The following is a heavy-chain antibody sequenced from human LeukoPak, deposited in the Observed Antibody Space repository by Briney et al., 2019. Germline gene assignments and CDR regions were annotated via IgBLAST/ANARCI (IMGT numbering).Heavy chain of an antibody. CDR2: ISSRTDYI. V-gene: IGHV3-21*01. CDR1: GFAFSSYT. CDR3: TRDHSAVYFGLRSFSDDAFDI. J-gene: IGHJ3*02. D-gene: IGHD3-10*01. Sequence: GGSLRLSCAASGFAFSSYTMNWVRQAPGKGPEWVSSISSRTDYIYYVDSVKGRFTVSRDNAKNSLYLQMNSLRAEDTAVYYCTRDHSAVYFGLRSFSDDAFDIWGQGTMVTVSS.